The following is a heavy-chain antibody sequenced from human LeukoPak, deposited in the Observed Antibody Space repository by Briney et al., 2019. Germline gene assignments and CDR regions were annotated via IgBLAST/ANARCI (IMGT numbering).Heavy chain of an antibody. CDR1: GESFDGYY. D-gene: IGHD3-22*01. CDR2: IYHSGST. J-gene: IGHJ3*02. V-gene: IGHV4-34*01. CDR3: ARGNYYDSSGYGGAFDI. Sequence: SETLSLTCAVYGESFDGYYWSWIRQSPGKGLEWIGSIYHSGSTYYNPSLKSRVTISVDTSKNQFSLKLSSVTAADTAVYYCARGNYYDSSGYGGAFDIWGQGTMVTVSS.